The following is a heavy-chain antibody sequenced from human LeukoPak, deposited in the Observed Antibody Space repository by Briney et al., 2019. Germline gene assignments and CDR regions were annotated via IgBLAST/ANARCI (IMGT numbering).Heavy chain of an antibody. V-gene: IGHV4-59*11. Sequence: SETLSLTCTVSGGSISSHYWSWIRQPPGKGLEWIGYIYYSGSTNYNPSLKSRVTISVDTSRNQFSLKLSSVTTADTAVYYCARGYGYYFESWGQGTLVTVSS. CDR3: ARGYGYYFES. J-gene: IGHJ4*02. CDR2: IYYSGST. D-gene: IGHD5-18*01. CDR1: GGSISSHY.